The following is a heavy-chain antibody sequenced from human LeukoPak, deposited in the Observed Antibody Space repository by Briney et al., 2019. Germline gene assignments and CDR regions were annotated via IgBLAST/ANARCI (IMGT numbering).Heavy chain of an antibody. D-gene: IGHD2-2*01. CDR3: AKAPRYCSSTSCLDYFDY. J-gene: IGHJ4*02. V-gene: IGHV3-23*01. Sequence: GGSLRLSCAASGFTFSSYAMHWVRQAPGKGLEWVSTISGSGGYTYYADSVKGRFTISRDNSKNTLYLQMNSLRAEDTAVYYCAKAPRYCSSTSCLDYFDYWGQGTLVTVSS. CDR2: ISGSGGYT. CDR1: GFTFSSYA.